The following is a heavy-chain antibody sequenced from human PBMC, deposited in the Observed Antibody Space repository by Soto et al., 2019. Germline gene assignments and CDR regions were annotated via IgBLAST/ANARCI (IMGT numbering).Heavy chain of an antibody. V-gene: IGHV1-3*01. J-gene: IGHJ6*04. CDR1: GYTFTSYA. D-gene: IGHD3-3*01. CDR2: INAGNGNT. Sequence: GASVKVSCKASGYTFTSYAMHWVRQAPGQRLEWMGWINAGNGNTKYSQKFQGRVTITRDTSASTAYMELSSLRSEDTAVYYCARSAITIFGVLPSDVWGKGTTVTVSS. CDR3: ARSAITIFGVLPSDV.